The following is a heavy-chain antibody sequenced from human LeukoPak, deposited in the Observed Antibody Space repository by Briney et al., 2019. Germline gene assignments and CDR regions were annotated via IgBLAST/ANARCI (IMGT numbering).Heavy chain of an antibody. Sequence: GGSLRLSCAASGFTFSTYAMSWVRQAPGKGLEWVSAISGSAGSTYYADSVKGRFTISRDNSKNMLSLQMNSLRAEDSAVYYCAKDGSSSWQDKYFQHWGQGTLVTVSS. J-gene: IGHJ1*01. D-gene: IGHD6-13*01. CDR3: AKDGSSSWQDKYFQH. CDR1: GFTFSTYA. V-gene: IGHV3-23*01. CDR2: ISGSAGST.